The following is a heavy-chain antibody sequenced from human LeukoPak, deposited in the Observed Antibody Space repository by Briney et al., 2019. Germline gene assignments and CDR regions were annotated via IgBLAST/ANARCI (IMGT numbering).Heavy chain of an antibody. J-gene: IGHJ3*02. CDR1: GYSFTSYW. D-gene: IGHD2-2*01. CDR3: ARHPVPHTYCSSTSCYEGSAFDI. CDR2: IYPGDSDT. Sequence: GESLKISCKGSGYSFTSYWIGWVRQMPGKGLEWMGIIYPGDSDTRYSPSFQGQVTISADKSISTTYLQSSSLNASDTAMYYCARHPVPHTYCSSTSCYEGSAFDIWGQGTLVTVSS. V-gene: IGHV5-51*01.